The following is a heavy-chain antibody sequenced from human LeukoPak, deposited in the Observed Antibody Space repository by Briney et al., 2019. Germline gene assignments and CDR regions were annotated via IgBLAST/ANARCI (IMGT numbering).Heavy chain of an antibody. Sequence: SETLSLTCAVSGVSISSSNWWSWVRQPPGKGLEWVGEVYHSGSTNYNPSLKSRVTISVDKSKNQFSLKLSSVTAADTAVYYCVGGSGWYEGYFDYWGQGTLVTVSS. CDR1: GVSISSSNW. CDR3: VGGSGWYEGYFDY. V-gene: IGHV4-4*02. J-gene: IGHJ4*02. D-gene: IGHD6-19*01. CDR2: VYHSGST.